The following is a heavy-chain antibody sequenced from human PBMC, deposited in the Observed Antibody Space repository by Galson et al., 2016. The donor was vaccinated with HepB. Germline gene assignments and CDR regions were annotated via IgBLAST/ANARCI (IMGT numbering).Heavy chain of an antibody. D-gene: IGHD2-21*01. Sequence: ETLSLTCSLSGDSVQSSVYYWGWIRQPPGKGPEWIGSFYYGGSAYYSPSLKGRATISVDTSKNQFSLTLRSVTGADTAMYYCEGHTLTACYSTWFDPWGQGTQVIVSS. CDR3: EGHTLTACYSTWFDP. CDR2: FYYGGSA. J-gene: IGHJ5*02. V-gene: IGHV4-39*01. CDR1: GDSVQSSVYY.